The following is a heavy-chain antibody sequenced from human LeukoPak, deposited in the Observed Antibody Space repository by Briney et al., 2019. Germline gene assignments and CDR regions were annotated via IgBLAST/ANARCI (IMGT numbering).Heavy chain of an antibody. V-gene: IGHV4-38-2*02. CDR2: IYHSGST. CDR3: ARAKPAVAGAVFDY. Sequence: SETLSLTCTVSGYSISSGYYWAWIRQPPGKGLQWIGNIYHSGSTYYNPSLKSRVTISVDTSKNQFSLKLSSVAAADTAVYYCARAKPAVAGAVFDYWGQGTLVTVSS. J-gene: IGHJ4*02. D-gene: IGHD6-19*01. CDR1: GYSISSGYY.